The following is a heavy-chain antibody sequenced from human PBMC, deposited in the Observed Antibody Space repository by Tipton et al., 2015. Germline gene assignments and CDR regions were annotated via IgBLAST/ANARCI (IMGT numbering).Heavy chain of an antibody. J-gene: IGHJ4*02. Sequence: SLRLSCAASGFTFSNNAMSWVRQAPGKGLEWLSAISGSGGTTYYADSVKGRFTISRDNTKKTLYLQMNSLRVEGTAVYYCAKEFHNSGCVSFDFWGQGTLVTVSS. CDR1: GFTFSNNA. CDR3: AKEFHNSGCVSFDF. V-gene: IGHV3-23*01. CDR2: ISGSGGTT. D-gene: IGHD5-12*01.